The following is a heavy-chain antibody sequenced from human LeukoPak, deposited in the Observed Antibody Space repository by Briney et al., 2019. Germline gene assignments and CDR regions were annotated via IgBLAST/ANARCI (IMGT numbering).Heavy chain of an antibody. Sequence: GGSLRLSCAASGFTFSSYEMNWVRQAPGKGLEWVSYISSSGSTIYYADSVKGRFTTSRDNAKNSLYLQMNSLRAEDTAVYYCARANGDNPRTYCGGDCYWSWGQGTLVTVSS. D-gene: IGHD2-21*02. CDR2: ISSSGSTI. CDR3: ARANGDNPRTYCGGDCYWS. CDR1: GFTFSSYE. V-gene: IGHV3-48*03. J-gene: IGHJ5*02.